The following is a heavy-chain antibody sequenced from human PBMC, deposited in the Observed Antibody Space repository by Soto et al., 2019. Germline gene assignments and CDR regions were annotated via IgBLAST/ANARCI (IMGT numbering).Heavy chain of an antibody. D-gene: IGHD6-13*01. Sequence: ASVNVPCKASGYTFTGHYMHWVRQAPAQGLEWMGWINPNSGGTNYAQKFQGWVTMTRDTSISTAYMELSRLRSDDTAVYYCAREVIDGIAAGGDFDYWGQGTLVTV. CDR2: INPNSGGT. V-gene: IGHV1-2*04. J-gene: IGHJ4*02. CDR1: GYTFTGHY. CDR3: AREVIDGIAAGGDFDY.